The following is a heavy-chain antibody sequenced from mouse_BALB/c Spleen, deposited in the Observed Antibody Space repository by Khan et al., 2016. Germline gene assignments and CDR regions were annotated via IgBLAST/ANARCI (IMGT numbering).Heavy chain of an antibody. CDR2: INPDSSTI. Sequence: EVQLQESGGGLVQPGGSLKLSCEVSGFDFSRFWMSWVRQAPGKGLEWIGEINPDSSTINYTPSLKDKFIIYRDNAKQTLYLQMSKVRSEDTALYYCPSPTEGIDYWGQGTSVTVSS. CDR1: GFDFSRFW. V-gene: IGHV4-1*02. D-gene: IGHD1-1*01. CDR3: PSPTEGIDY. J-gene: IGHJ4*01.